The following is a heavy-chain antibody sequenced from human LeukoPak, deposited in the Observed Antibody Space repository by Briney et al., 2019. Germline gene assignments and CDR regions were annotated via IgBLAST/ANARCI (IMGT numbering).Heavy chain of an antibody. V-gene: IGHV1-69*06. Sequence: PMASVKVSCKASGGTFSMHAIRWVRQAAGQGLEWMGGIIAMFGTANYAQKFQGTVTVTADKSTRTAYMELRSVRSEDTAVYYCARVLRSGIAVAGTFDYWGQGTLVTVSS. J-gene: IGHJ4*02. CDR2: IIAMFGTA. D-gene: IGHD6-19*01. CDR3: ARVLRSGIAVAGTFDY. CDR1: GGTFSMHA.